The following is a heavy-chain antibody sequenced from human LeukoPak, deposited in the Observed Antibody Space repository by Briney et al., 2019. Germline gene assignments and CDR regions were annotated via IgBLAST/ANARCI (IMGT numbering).Heavy chain of an antibody. CDR3: AERFDY. J-gene: IGHJ4*02. Sequence: GGSLRLSCVVSGFTVSSNYMSWVRQAPGKGLVWVSVIYSGGTTYYADSVKGRVTISRDNARNSLYLQMNSLRAEDTAVYYCAERFDYWGQGTLVTVSS. V-gene: IGHV3-66*01. CDR1: GFTVSSNY. CDR2: IYSGGTT.